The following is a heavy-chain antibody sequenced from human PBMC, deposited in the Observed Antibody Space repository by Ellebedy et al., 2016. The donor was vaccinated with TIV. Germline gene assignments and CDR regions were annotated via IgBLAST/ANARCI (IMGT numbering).Heavy chain of an antibody. CDR3: ARELGGSGGSDFDY. CDR1: EFTFSTYH. V-gene: IGHV3-33*01. J-gene: IGHJ4*02. D-gene: IGHD2-15*01. Sequence: GESLKISCAASEFTFSTYHMHWVRQAPGKGLEWVAVIWYDGTAKFYAESVKGRFTISRDNSQNTLYLEMNSLGADDTALNYCARELGGSGGSDFDYWGQGTLVTVSS. CDR2: IWYDGTAK.